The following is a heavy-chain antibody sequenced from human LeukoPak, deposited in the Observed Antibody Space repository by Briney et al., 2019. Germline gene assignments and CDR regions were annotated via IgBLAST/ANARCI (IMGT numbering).Heavy chain of an antibody. CDR1: GYTFTSYA. CDR2: INAGNGNT. J-gene: IGHJ4*02. V-gene: IGHV1-3*01. Sequence: GASVKVSCKASGYTFTSYAMHWVRQAPGQRLEWMGWINAGNGNTKYSQKFQGRVTITRDTSTSTVYMELSSLRSEDTAVYYCARDSPISGSYYGGLGYWGQGTLVTVSS. D-gene: IGHD1-26*01. CDR3: ARDSPISGSYYGGLGY.